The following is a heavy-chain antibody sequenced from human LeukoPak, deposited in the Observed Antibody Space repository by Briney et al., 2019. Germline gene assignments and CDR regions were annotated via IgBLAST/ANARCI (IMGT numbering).Heavy chain of an antibody. CDR1: GFSYNSYA. CDR2: LSYDGKII. Sequence: GGSLRLSCGASGFSYNSYAVHWVRQAPGKALEWVGVLSYDGKIIFYAASVKGLFNITRENYKNTLYLQVNPQRTEDTALYFCARDRRYCGGGRCYFDYFFDYWGQGTLVTVSS. V-gene: IGHV3-30*04. D-gene: IGHD2-15*01. CDR3: ARDRRYCGGGRCYFDYFFDY. J-gene: IGHJ4*02.